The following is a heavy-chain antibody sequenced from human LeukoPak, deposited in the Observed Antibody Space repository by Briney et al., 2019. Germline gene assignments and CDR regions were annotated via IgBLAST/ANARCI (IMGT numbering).Heavy chain of an antibody. J-gene: IGHJ6*03. Sequence: GGSLRLSCAASGVTFDEYGMSWVRQAPGKWLELVSGINWNGGSTGYADSVKCRCTISRDNAKNSLYLQMNSLRAEDTALYYCASDGAVAGTFYYHLHVWGKGPTVTVSS. CDR3: ASDGAVAGTFYYHLHV. CDR2: INWNGGST. D-gene: IGHD6-13*01. CDR1: GVTFDEYG. V-gene: IGHV3-20*04.